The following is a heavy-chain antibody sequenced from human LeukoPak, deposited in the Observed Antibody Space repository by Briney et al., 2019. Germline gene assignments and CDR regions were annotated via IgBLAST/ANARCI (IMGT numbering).Heavy chain of an antibody. J-gene: IGHJ4*02. CDR1: GGSFSGYY. CDR2: INHSGST. D-gene: IGHD6-13*01. CDR3: ARGVTAAAGKFDY. Sequence: PSETLSLTCAVYGGSFSGYYWSWIRQPPGKGLEWIGEINHSGSTNYNPSLKSRVTISVDTSKNQFSLKLSSVTAADTAVYYCARGVTAAAGKFDYWGQGTLVTVSS. V-gene: IGHV4-34*01.